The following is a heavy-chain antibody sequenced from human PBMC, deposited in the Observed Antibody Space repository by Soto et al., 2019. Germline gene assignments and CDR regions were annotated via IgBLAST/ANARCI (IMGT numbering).Heavy chain of an antibody. CDR2: IGGSGDNT. CDR1: GCIFTSYA. D-gene: IGHD3-10*01. CDR3: ARLPPHGSGYNRGWFDP. V-gene: IGHV3-23*01. Sequence: GGSLRLSCAASGCIFTSYAMSWVRQAPGKGLEWVSAIGGSGDNTYYADSVKGRFTISRDNSKNTLYLQMNSLGAEDTAVYYCARLPPHGSGYNRGWFDPWGQGTLVTVS. J-gene: IGHJ5*02.